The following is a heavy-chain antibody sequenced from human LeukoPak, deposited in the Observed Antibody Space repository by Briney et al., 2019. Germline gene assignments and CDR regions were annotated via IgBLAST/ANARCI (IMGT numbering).Heavy chain of an antibody. CDR3: ARDRTGAGLDY. V-gene: IGHV3-7*03. Sequence: GGSLRLSCAASGFTSSSSWMSWVRRAPGKGLEWVANIRQDGNEKYFADSVKGRFTISRDNAKNSLFLQVNSLRAEDTAVYYCARDRTGAGLDYWGQGTLVTVSS. CDR2: IRQDGNEK. CDR1: GFTSSSSW. D-gene: IGHD1-14*01. J-gene: IGHJ4*02.